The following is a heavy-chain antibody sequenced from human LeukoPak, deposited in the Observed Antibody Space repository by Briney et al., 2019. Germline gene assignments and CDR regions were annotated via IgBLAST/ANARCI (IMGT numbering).Heavy chain of an antibody. D-gene: IGHD6-13*01. CDR3: ARSAIAAAGTSGGFDY. CDR2: IYPGDSDT. CDR1: GYRFTSYW. J-gene: IGHJ4*02. V-gene: IGHV5-51*01. Sequence: GESLKISCQGSGYRFTSYWIGWVRPMPGKGLEWMGIIYPGDSDTRYSPSFQGQVTISADKSISTAYLQWSSLKASDTAMYYCARSAIAAAGTSGGFDYWGQGTLVTVSS.